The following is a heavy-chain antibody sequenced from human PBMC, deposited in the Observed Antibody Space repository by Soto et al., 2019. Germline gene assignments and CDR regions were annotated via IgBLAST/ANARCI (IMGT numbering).Heavy chain of an antibody. CDR3: ARAPEDSTETLDS. J-gene: IGHJ4*02. V-gene: IGHV3-30*04. CDR2: ISYSGINE. CDR1: GFSFNNYA. Sequence: QQHLVEYGGGVVQPGRSLRLSCAASGFSFNNYALHWVRQAPGKGLAWVAVISYSGINENYADSVKGRFTISRDISKNTLYLQMNSLRTEDTAVYYCARAPEDSTETLDSWGQGTLVTVSS.